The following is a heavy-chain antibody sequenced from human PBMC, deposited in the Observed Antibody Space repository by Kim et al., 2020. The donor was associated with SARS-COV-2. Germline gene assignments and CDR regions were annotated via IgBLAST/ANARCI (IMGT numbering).Heavy chain of an antibody. Sequence: GGSLRLSCTASGFTFGDYAMSWFRQAPGKGLEWVGFIRSKAYGGTTEYAASVKGRFTISRDDSKSIAYLQMNSLKTEDTAVYYCTREGVVVAVTDAFDIWGQGTMVTVSS. D-gene: IGHD2-15*01. CDR1: GFTFGDYA. CDR3: TREGVVVAVTDAFDI. V-gene: IGHV3-49*03. CDR2: IRSKAYGGTT. J-gene: IGHJ3*02.